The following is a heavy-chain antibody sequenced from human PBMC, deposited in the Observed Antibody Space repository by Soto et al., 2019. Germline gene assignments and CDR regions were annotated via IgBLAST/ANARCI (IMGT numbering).Heavy chain of an antibody. CDR1: GFTFSSYG. V-gene: IGHV3-30*18. CDR2: ISYDGSNK. J-gene: IGHJ6*02. D-gene: IGHD3-10*01. CDR3: AKWGVRGGKGYYYYGMDV. Sequence: QVQLVESGGGVVQPGRSLRLSCAASGFTFSSYGMHWVRQAPGKGLEWVAVISYDGSNKYYADSVKGRFTISRDNSKNTLYLQMNSLRAEDTAVYYCAKWGVRGGKGYYYYGMDVWGQGTTVTVSS.